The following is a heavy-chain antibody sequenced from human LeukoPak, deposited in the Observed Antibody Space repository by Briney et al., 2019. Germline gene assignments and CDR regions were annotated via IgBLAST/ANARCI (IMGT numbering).Heavy chain of an antibody. Sequence: PGGSLRLSCAASGFTFSSYGMHWVRQAPGKGLEWVAVISYEGSNKYYADSVKGRFAISRDNSKNTLYLQMNSLRAEDTAVYYCAKSQSGSYPDFDYWGQGTLVTVSS. CDR3: AKSQSGSYPDFDY. J-gene: IGHJ4*02. CDR1: GFTFSSYG. CDR2: ISYEGSNK. D-gene: IGHD1-26*01. V-gene: IGHV3-30*18.